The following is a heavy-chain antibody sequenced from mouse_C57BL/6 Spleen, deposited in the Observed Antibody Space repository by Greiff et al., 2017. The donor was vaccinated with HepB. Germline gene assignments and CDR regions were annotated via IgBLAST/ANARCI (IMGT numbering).Heavy chain of an antibody. D-gene: IGHD1-1*01. Sequence: VHVKQSVAELVRPGASVKLSCTASGFNIKNTYMHWVKQRPEQGLEWIGRIDPANGNTKYAPKFQGKATITADTSSNTAYLQLSSLTSEVTAIYYCATYYYGSRVAYWGQGTLVTVSA. CDR2: IDPANGNT. CDR3: ATYYYGSRVAY. V-gene: IGHV14-3*01. CDR1: GFNIKNTY. J-gene: IGHJ3*01.